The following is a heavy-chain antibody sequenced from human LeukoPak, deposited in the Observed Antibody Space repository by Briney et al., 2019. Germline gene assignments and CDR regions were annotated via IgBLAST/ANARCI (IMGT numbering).Heavy chain of an antibody. CDR2: ISGSGGTS. Sequence: GGSLRLSCTTFEFPLRNYWMSWVRQAPGKGLEWVSAISGSGGTSYYADSVKGRFTISRDNSKNTLYLQINSLRAEDTAVYYCAKDHLPGIVVADRDYWGQGTLVTVSS. V-gene: IGHV3-23*01. CDR1: EFPLRNYW. J-gene: IGHJ4*02. CDR3: AKDHLPGIVVADRDY. D-gene: IGHD6-19*01.